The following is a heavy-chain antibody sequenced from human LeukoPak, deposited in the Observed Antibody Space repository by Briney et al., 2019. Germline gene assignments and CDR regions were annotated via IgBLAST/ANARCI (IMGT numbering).Heavy chain of an antibody. CDR3: ARESGIGGSYVDY. J-gene: IGHJ4*02. V-gene: IGHV3-48*01. D-gene: IGHD3-16*01. CDR1: GFTFSSYS. Sequence: GGSLRLSCAASGFTFSSYSMNWVRQAPGEGLEWVSYISSSSSSIYYAVSVKGRFTISRDNAKNSLYLQMNSLRAEDTAVYYCARESGIGGSYVDYWGQGTLVTVSS. CDR2: ISSSSSSI.